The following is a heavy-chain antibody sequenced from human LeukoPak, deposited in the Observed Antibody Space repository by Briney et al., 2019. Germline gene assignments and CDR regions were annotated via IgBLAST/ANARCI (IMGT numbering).Heavy chain of an antibody. CDR2: IGFTTSYI. CDR3: ARAHIVGFDYYCYLDV. Sequence: GGSLRLSCVASGFTFNSHSMNWVRQTPGKGGLEWVASIGFTTSYIYYADSVKGRFTISRDNAKNSLFLQMNSLRADDTAVYYCARAHIVGFDYYCYLDVWGRGTTVTVSS. D-gene: IGHD2-21*01. J-gene: IGHJ6*03. V-gene: IGHV3-21*01. CDR1: GFTFNSHS.